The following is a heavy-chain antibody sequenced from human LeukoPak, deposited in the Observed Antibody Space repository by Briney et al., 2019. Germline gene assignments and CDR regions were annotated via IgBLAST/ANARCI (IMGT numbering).Heavy chain of an antibody. Sequence: GGSLRLSCAASGFTFDDYGMSWVRQAPGKGLEWVSGINWNGGSTGYADSVKGRFTISRDNAKNTLYLQMNSLRAEDTAVYYCAKDPTSTPYSSSWFDYWGQGTLVTVSS. D-gene: IGHD6-13*01. CDR2: INWNGGST. CDR3: AKDPTSTPYSSSWFDY. J-gene: IGHJ4*02. V-gene: IGHV3-20*04. CDR1: GFTFDDYG.